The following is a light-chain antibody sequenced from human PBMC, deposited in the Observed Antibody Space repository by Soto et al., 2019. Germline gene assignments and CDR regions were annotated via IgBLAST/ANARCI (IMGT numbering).Light chain of an antibody. J-gene: IGKJ5*01. CDR2: DAS. Sequence: AIQLTQSPSSLSASIGDRVTITCRASQGISSGLAWYQQKPGKTPKLLIYDASSLESGVPSRFSGSGSGTDFTLSISSLQPEDFATYYCQQFNNYPITFGPGTRLEIK. CDR1: QGISSG. V-gene: IGKV1D-13*01. CDR3: QQFNNYPIT.